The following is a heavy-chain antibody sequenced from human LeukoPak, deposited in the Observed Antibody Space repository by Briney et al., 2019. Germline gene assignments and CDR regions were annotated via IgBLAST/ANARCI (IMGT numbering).Heavy chain of an antibody. Sequence: ASVKVSCKASGYTFTSYGISWVRQAPGRGLEWMGWISAYNGNTNYAQKIQGRVTMTTDTSTSTAYMELRSLGSEDTAVYYCARRGDLYESLYYFDYWGQGTLVTVSS. D-gene: IGHD2-21*01. V-gene: IGHV1-18*01. J-gene: IGHJ4*02. CDR3: ARRGDLYESLYYFDY. CDR2: ISAYNGNT. CDR1: GYTFTSYG.